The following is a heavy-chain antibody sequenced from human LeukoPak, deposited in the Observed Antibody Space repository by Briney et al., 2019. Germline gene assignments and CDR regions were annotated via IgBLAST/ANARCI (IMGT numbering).Heavy chain of an antibody. CDR1: VGSISSGGYY. Sequence: SQTLSLTCTVSVGSISSGGYYWSWIRQPPGKGLEWIGYIYHSGSTYYNPSLKSRVTISVDRSKNQFYLKLSSVTAADTAVYYCARALGYGSGSYYTGDWFDPWGQGTLVTVSS. CDR2: IYHSGST. J-gene: IGHJ5*02. V-gene: IGHV4-30-2*01. CDR3: ARALGYGSGSYYTGDWFDP. D-gene: IGHD3-10*01.